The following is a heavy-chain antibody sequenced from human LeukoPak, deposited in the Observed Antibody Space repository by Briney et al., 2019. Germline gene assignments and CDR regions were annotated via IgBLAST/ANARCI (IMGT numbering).Heavy chain of an antibody. CDR3: ARGVTTSGPYYDY. V-gene: IGHV3-48*04. CDR1: GFTFSAHT. Sequence: GGSLRLSCATSGFTFSAHTMNWVRQGPMRGLEWVAYISSHGSGIYYADSVKGRFTISRDNANNSVYLQMNNLGVDDTAVYYCARGVTTSGPYYDYWGRGTQVTVSS. CDR2: ISSHGSGI. D-gene: IGHD4-11*01. J-gene: IGHJ4*02.